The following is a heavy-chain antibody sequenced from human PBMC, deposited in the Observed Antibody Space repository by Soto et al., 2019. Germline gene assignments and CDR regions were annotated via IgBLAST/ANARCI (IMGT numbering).Heavy chain of an antibody. CDR1: GMTFTNAR. D-gene: IGHD3-22*01. CDR2: IKNKLDGVTT. CDR3: TTGEFALFSGYPNYFYP. V-gene: IGHV3-15*05. Sequence: GGSLRLSCTASGMTFTNARMNWVRQTPGKASGCVGRIKNKLDGVTTDYAAPVKCRFKITRDDLKHTLYRQANSLPDEDTDVYYCTTGEFALFSGYPNYFYPWGRGTLVTVSS. J-gene: IGHJ5*02.